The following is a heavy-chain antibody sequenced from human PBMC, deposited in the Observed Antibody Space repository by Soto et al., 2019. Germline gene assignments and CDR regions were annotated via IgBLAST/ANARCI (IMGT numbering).Heavy chain of an antibody. CDR2: IFYSGTT. CDR1: GDSISSADYC. Sequence: PSETLSLTCTVSGDSISSADYCWSWIRQTPGKGLEWIGHIFYSGTTYYNPSLKSRLTISVDTSKNHFSLRLTSVTAADTAVYYCARDLWVEPELYYYGMDVWGQGTTVTVS. J-gene: IGHJ6*02. CDR3: ARDLWVEPELYYYGMDV. V-gene: IGHV4-30-4*01. D-gene: IGHD1-1*01.